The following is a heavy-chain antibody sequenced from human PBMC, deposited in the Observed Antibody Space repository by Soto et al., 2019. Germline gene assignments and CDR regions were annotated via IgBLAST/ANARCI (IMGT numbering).Heavy chain of an antibody. CDR2: IYYSGST. Sequence: QVQLQESGPGLVKPSEPLSLTCTVSGGSLSSYSWSWIRQPPGKGLEWIGYIYYSGSTNYNPSLKRRVTISVDTSKNQFSLKLSSVTAADTAVYYCARLVVVPHCSGGSCYSYYYGMDVWGQGTTVTVSS. CDR1: GGSLSSYS. D-gene: IGHD2-15*01. V-gene: IGHV4-59*01. J-gene: IGHJ6*02. CDR3: ARLVVVPHCSGGSCYSYYYGMDV.